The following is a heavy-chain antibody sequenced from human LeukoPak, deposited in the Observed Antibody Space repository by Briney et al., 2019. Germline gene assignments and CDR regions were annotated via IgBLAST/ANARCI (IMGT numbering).Heavy chain of an antibody. CDR3: ARVTTGGDVDY. V-gene: IGHV4-61*02. CDR2: IYTSGST. Sequence: SETLSLTCTVSGGSISSGSYYWSWIRQPAGKGLEWIGRIYTSGSTNYNPSLKSRVTMSVDTSKNQFSLKLSSVTAADTAVYYCARVTTGGDVDYWGQGTLVTVSS. D-gene: IGHD2-8*02. CDR1: GGSISSGSYY. J-gene: IGHJ4*02.